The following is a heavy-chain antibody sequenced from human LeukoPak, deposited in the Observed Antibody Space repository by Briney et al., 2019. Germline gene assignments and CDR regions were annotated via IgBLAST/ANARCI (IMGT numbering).Heavy chain of an antibody. D-gene: IGHD2/OR15-2a*01. CDR2: INPSGRT. J-gene: IGHJ6*03. CDR1: GGSFSGYQ. CDR3: ARALTFPDFDYYMDV. V-gene: IGHV4-34*01. Sequence: SETLSLSCAVYGGSFSGYQWTWVRQSPGMGLEWIGEINPSGRTNYNPSLKSRVIISVDTSKNQFSLRLSSGTAADTAIYYCARALTFPDFDYYMDVWGEGTTVTVSS.